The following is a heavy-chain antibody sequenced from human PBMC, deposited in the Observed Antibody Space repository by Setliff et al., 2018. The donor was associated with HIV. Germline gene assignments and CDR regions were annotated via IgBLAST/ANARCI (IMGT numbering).Heavy chain of an antibody. D-gene: IGHD6-13*01. Sequence: NPSETLSLTCTVSGGSISGHYWSWIRQTPGKGLEWIGYVYSNGNTDYNPSFKSRVTISVDTSMDQFSLKLNSVTAADTAVYYCAAASSWDPLLDYWGQGTLVTVSS. CDR3: AAASSWDPLLDY. J-gene: IGHJ4*02. CDR1: GGSISGHY. CDR2: VYSNGNT. V-gene: IGHV4-59*11.